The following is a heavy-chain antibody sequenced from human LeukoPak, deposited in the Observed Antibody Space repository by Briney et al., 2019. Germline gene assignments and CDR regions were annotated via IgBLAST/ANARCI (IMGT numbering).Heavy chain of an antibody. CDR1: GYTFTGYY. D-gene: IGHD5-18*01. CDR2: INPNSGGT. J-gene: IGHJ4*02. V-gene: IGHV1-2*02. Sequence: ASVKVSCKASGYTFTGYYMHWVRQAPGQGLEWMGWINPNSGGTNYAQKFQGRVTMTRDTSISTAYMELSRPRSDDTAVYYCARAPVLDTAMAPWGYWGQGTLVTVSS. CDR3: ARAPVLDTAMAPWGY.